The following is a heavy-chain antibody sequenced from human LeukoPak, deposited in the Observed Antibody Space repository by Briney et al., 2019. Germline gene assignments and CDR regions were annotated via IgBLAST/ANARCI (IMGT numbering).Heavy chain of an antibody. J-gene: IGHJ3*02. CDR2: IYHSGST. V-gene: IGHV4-30-2*01. D-gene: IGHD1/OR15-1a*01. Sequence: SETLSLTCAVSGGSISSGGYSWSWIRQPPGKGLEWIGYIYHSGSTYYNPSLKSRVTISVDRSKNQFSLKLSSVTAADTAVYYCARAPVEQAFDIWGQGTMVTVSS. CDR1: GGSISSGGYS. CDR3: ARAPVEQAFDI.